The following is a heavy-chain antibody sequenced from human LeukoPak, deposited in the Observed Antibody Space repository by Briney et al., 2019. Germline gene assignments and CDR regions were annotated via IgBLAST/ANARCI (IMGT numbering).Heavy chain of an antibody. V-gene: IGHV1-3*01. CDR1: GYTFTSYA. CDR3: ASPMVRGVII. D-gene: IGHD3-10*01. CDR2: INAGNGNT. Sequence: VASVKVSCTASGYTFTSYAMHWVRQAPGQRLEWMGWINAGNGNTKYSQKFQGRVTITRDTSASTGYMELSRLRSEDTAVYYCASPMVRGVIIWGQGTLVTVSS. J-gene: IGHJ4*02.